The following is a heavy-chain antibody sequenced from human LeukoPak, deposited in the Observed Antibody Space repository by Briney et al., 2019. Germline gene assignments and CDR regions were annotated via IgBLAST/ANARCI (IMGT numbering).Heavy chain of an antibody. V-gene: IGHV3-30*03. D-gene: IGHD6-13*01. CDR1: GFTFSSYG. Sequence: GRSLRLSCAASGFTFSSYGMHWVRQAPGKGLEWVAVISYDGSNKYYADSVKGRFTISRDNSKNTLYLQMNSLRAEDTAVYYCARDISSSWHFDYWGQGTLVTVSS. CDR3: ARDISSSWHFDY. CDR2: ISYDGSNK. J-gene: IGHJ4*02.